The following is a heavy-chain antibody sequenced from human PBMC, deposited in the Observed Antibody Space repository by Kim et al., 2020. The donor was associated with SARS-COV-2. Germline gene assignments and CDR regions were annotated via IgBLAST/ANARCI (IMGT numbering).Heavy chain of an antibody. CDR3: AKAGTYYYDSSDSWEDY. CDR1: GFTFSSYG. J-gene: IGHJ4*02. V-gene: IGHV3-30*18. D-gene: IGHD3-22*01. Sequence: GGSLRLSCAASGFTFSSYGMHWVRQAPGKGLEWVAVISYDGSNKYYADSVKGRFTISRDNSKNTLYLQMNSLRAEDTAVYYCAKAGTYYYDSSDSWEDYWGEGTLVTVSS. CDR2: ISYDGSNK.